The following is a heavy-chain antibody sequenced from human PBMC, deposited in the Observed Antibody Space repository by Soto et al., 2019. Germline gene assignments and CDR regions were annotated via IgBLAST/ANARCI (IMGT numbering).Heavy chain of an antibody. J-gene: IGHJ5*02. D-gene: IGHD2-15*01. CDR1: GGSINTGGYY. V-gene: IGHV4-31*03. CDR2: IFYTGTA. Sequence: QVQLQESGPGLVKPSQTLSLTCTVSGGSINTGGYYWGWIRHLPGEGLEWIGHIFYTGTAYYNPSLRSRVTVSIDMSANQFSLHMYSVTAADTAMYYCARRLDDTPETFFNWFDPWGQGILVTVSS. CDR3: ARRLDDTPETFFNWFDP.